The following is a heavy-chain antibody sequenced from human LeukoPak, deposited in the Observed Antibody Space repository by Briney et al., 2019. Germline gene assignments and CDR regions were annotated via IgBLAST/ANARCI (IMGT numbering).Heavy chain of an antibody. J-gene: IGHJ1*01. D-gene: IGHD6-19*01. V-gene: IGHV3-66*01. CDR2: ISGVDST. CDR3: ARAKVAVAGQIQH. Sequence: VTSISGVDSTSHADSVQGRFTISSDNARSTLYLLLDSLKAEDTAVYYCARAKVAVAGQIQHWGQGTLVTVSS.